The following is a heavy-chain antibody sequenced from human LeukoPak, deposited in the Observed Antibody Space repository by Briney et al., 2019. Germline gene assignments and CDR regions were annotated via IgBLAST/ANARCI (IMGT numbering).Heavy chain of an antibody. V-gene: IGHV4-31*03. CDR2: IYYSGST. Sequence: SQTLSLTCTVSGGSISSGGYYWSWIRQHPGKGLEWIGYIYYSGSTYYNPSLKSRVTISVDTSKNQFSLKLSSVTAADTAVYYCARLSHIAPAGAYSYHSLDIWGPGTTVSVSS. CDR3: ARLSHIAPAGAYSYHSLDI. D-gene: IGHD6-13*01. J-gene: IGHJ6*02. CDR1: GGSISSGGYY.